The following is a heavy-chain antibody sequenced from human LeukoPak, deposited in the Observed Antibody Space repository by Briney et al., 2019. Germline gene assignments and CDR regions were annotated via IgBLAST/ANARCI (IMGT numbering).Heavy chain of an antibody. V-gene: IGHV3-23*01. CDR1: GFSLSTYG. CDR3: AKDHGTAVAGFYY. Sequence: GGSLRLSCAASGFSLSTYGVSWVRQPPGKGLEWDSGITGTGGSTYYADSVKGRFIVSRDTSKNTLYLQMNSLRAEDTAIYYCAKDHGTAVAGFYYWGQGTLVTVSS. D-gene: IGHD6-19*01. J-gene: IGHJ4*02. CDR2: ITGTGGST.